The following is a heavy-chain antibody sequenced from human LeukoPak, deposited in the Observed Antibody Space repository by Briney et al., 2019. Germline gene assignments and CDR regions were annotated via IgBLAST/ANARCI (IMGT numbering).Heavy chain of an antibody. CDR3: ARLRAYKTTHQYFFDY. Sequence: SETLSLTCTVSGGSITPYYWAWFRQPLGKGLEYIGDIYHTGITSYSHSLQSRLTISLDTSKSQFSLRLTSVTAADAAIYYCARLRAYKTTHQYFFDYWGQGTLVTVSS. D-gene: IGHD3-16*01. CDR2: IYHTGIT. V-gene: IGHV4-59*08. J-gene: IGHJ4*02. CDR1: GGSITPYY.